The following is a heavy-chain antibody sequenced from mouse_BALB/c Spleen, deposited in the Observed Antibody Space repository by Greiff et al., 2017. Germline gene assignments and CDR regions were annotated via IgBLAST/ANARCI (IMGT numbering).Heavy chain of an antibody. Sequence: QVQLQQSGPGLVAPSQSLSITCTVSGFSLTSYGVHWVRQPPGKGLEWLGVIWAGGSTNYNSALMSRLSISKDNSKSQVFLKMNSLQTDDTAMYYCARDDDGYYAGFAYWGQGTLVTVSA. J-gene: IGHJ3*01. CDR2: IWAGGST. D-gene: IGHD2-3*01. V-gene: IGHV2-9*02. CDR1: GFSLTSYG. CDR3: ARDDDGYYAGFAY.